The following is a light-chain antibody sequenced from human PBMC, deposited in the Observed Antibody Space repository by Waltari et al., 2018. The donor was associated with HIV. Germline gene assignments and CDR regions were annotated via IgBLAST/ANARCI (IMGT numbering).Light chain of an antibody. CDR2: KDK. J-gene: IGLJ3*02. CDR3: QSADNTGGNWV. CDR1: ALPSQY. V-gene: IGLV3-25*03. Sequence: SYELTQTPSVSVSPGQTARIPCSGDALPSQYGYWYQQRPGQAPVLVIYKDKERPSGIPERFAGSSSGTTVTLIISGVQAEDEADYFGQSADNTGGNWVFGGGTKLTVL.